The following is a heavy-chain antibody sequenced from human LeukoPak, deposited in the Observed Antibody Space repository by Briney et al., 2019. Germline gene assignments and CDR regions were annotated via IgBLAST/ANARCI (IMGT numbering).Heavy chain of an antibody. CDR2: INHSGST. D-gene: IGHD2-2*01. CDR3: AGASIVVVPAALFDY. CDR1: GGSFSGYY. Sequence: SETLSLTCAVYGGSFSGYYWSWIRQPPGKGLEWIGEINHSGSTNYNPSLKSRVTISVDTSKNQFSLKLSSVTAADTAVYYCAGASIVVVPAALFDYWGQGTLVTVSS. J-gene: IGHJ4*02. V-gene: IGHV4-34*01.